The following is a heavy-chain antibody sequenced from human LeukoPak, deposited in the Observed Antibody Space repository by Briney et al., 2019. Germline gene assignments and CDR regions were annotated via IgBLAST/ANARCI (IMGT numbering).Heavy chain of an antibody. V-gene: IGHV6-1*01. CDR1: GDGVSRNSAV. Sequence: SQTPSLTCAISGDGVSRNSAVWTWIRQSPSRGLEWLGRTYYRSKWYNDYAESVKSRMTINPDTSKNQSSLQLNSVTPEDTAIYYCARESDTGYVNFWGQGTLVTVSS. D-gene: IGHD5-12*01. CDR2: TYYRSKWYN. CDR3: ARESDTGYVNF. J-gene: IGHJ4*02.